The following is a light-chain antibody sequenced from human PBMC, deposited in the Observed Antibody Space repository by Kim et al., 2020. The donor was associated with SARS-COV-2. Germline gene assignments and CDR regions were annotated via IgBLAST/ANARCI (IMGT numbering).Light chain of an antibody. CDR2: DAS. CDR1: QGISSA. Sequence: AIQLTQSPPSLSASVGDRVTITCRASQGISSALAWYQQKPGRAPKFLIYDASSLESGVPSRFSGSASGTDFTLTISSLQPEDFATYYCQQFNNYPITFGQGTRLEIK. CDR3: QQFNNYPIT. J-gene: IGKJ5*01. V-gene: IGKV1D-13*01.